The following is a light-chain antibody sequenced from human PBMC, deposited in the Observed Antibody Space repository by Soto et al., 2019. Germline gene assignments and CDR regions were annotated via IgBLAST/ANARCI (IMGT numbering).Light chain of an antibody. CDR3: CSYAGSSTHNYV. CDR1: SSDVGSYNL. V-gene: IGLV2-23*01. J-gene: IGLJ1*01. Sequence: QSALTQPASVSGSPGQSITISCTGTSSDVGSYNLVSWYQQHPGKAPKLMIYEGSKRPSGVSNRFSGSKSGNTASLTISGLQAEDEADYYCCSYAGSSTHNYVFXTGTKVTVL. CDR2: EGS.